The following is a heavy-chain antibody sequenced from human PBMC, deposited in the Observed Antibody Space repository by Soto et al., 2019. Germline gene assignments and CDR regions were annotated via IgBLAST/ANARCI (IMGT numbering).Heavy chain of an antibody. J-gene: IGHJ4*02. CDR1: GGSFSSSTYY. D-gene: IGHD5-12*01. V-gene: IGHV4-39*01. CDR3: ASAPGFNLFDS. Sequence: QLQLQESGPRLVKPAETLSLTCIVSGGSFSSSTYYGGWIRQPPGKGLEWIGSIFYSGSTYYNPSLTSRVTLSVDASKNRFSLNLSSVTAADTAVYYCASAPGFNLFDSWGQGTLVTVSS. CDR2: IFYSGST.